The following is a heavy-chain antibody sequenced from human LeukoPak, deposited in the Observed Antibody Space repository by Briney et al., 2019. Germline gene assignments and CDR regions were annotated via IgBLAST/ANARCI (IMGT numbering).Heavy chain of an antibody. CDR1: GGSISSGGYS. D-gene: IGHD6-6*01. CDR2: IYHSGST. J-gene: IGHJ4*02. V-gene: IGHV4-30-2*01. Sequence: SETPSLTCAVSGGSISSGGYSWSWIRQPPGKGLEWIGYIYHSGSTYYNPSLKSRVTISVDRSKNQFSLKLSSVTAADTAVYYCARGGGSSSPFDYWGQGTLVTVSS. CDR3: ARGGGSSSPFDY.